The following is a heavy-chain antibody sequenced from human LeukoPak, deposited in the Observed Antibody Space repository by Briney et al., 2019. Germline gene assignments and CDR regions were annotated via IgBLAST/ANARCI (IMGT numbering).Heavy chain of an antibody. Sequence: SVKVSCKASGGTFSSYTISWVRQAPGQGLEWMGRIIPILGIANYAQKFQGRVTITADKSTSTAYMELSSLRSEDTAVYYCAGTPNYYYYYMDVWGKGTTVTVSS. D-gene: IGHD1-1*01. V-gene: IGHV1-69*02. CDR1: GGTFSSYT. CDR2: IIPILGIA. CDR3: AGTPNYYYYYMDV. J-gene: IGHJ6*03.